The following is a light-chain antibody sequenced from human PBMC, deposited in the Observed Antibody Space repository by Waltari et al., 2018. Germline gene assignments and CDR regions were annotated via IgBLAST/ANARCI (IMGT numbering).Light chain of an antibody. CDR2: RAS. CDR3: QQSYPPPRLT. V-gene: IGKV1-39*01. CDR1: QSIGIY. J-gene: IGKJ4*01. Sequence: DIQMTQSPSSLSASVGDRVILPCRSSQSIGIYLNWYQQRPGRVPKLLIYRASSLENGVPSRFSASGSGTDFTLTISSLQPEDFATYYCQQSYPPPRLTFGGGTKVEIK.